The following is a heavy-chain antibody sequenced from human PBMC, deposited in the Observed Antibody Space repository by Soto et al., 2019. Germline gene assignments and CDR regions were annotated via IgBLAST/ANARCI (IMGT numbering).Heavy chain of an antibody. V-gene: IGHV1-69*08. D-gene: IGHD4-17*01. CDR3: ARERLPSSVDY. CDR1: GGTFSSYT. CDR2: IIPILGIA. J-gene: IGHJ4*02. Sequence: QVQLVQSGAEVKKPGSSVKVSCKASGGTFSSYTISWVRQAPGQGLEWMGRIIPILGIANYAQKFQGRVTITADKSRSTGNMELSSLSSEHTAVYYCARERLPSSVDYWGQGTLVTVSS.